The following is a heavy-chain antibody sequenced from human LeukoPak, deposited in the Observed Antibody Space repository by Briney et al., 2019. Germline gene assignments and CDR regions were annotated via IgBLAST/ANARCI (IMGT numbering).Heavy chain of an antibody. Sequence: SDTLSLTRTVSGGSISIGDDYWTWIRQPPGKGVEWIGYIYYSGSTYYNPSLRSRVNISVHTSKNQFSLKLRPATAADTAVDYCASTNGRDYGGAGNYGMDVWGQGNTVPGSS. V-gene: IGHV4-30-4*02. J-gene: IGHJ6*01. CDR2: IYYSGST. D-gene: IGHD4-17*01. CDR1: GGSISIGDDY. CDR3: ASTNGRDYGGAGNYGMDV.